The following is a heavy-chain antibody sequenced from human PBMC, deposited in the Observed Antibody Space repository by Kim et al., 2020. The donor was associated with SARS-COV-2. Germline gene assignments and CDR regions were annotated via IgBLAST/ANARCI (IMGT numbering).Heavy chain of an antibody. CDR2: SNK. J-gene: IGHJ4*02. Sequence: SNKYYADSVKGRFTISRDNSKNTLYLQMNSLRAEDTAVYYCANGLRGIDYWGQGTLVTVSS. V-gene: IGHV3-30*02. D-gene: IGHD5-12*01. CDR3: ANGLRGIDY.